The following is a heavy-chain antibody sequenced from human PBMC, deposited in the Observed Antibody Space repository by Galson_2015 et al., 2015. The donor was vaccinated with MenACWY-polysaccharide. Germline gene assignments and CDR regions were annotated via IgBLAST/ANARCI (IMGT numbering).Heavy chain of an antibody. CDR2: FNAGNGNT. CDR1: GYTFATYA. Sequence: SVKVSCKASGYTFATYAMHWVRQAPGQRPEWMGWFNAGNGNTKYSQKFQGRLTITWDRSASTAYMDLSSLRSEDTAVYYCARDTPGYCSGGSCEDLDYWGQGTLVTVSS. D-gene: IGHD2-15*01. CDR3: ARDTPGYCSGGSCEDLDY. V-gene: IGHV1-3*01. J-gene: IGHJ4*02.